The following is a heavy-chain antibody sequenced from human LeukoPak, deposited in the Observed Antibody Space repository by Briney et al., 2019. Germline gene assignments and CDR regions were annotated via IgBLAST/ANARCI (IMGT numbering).Heavy chain of an antibody. V-gene: IGHV1-2*02. Sequence: GASVKDSRKASGYTFTGYYMHWVRQAPGQGLEWMGWINPNSGGTNYAQKFQGRVTMTRDTSISTAYMELSRLRSDDTAVYYCARVSIAVYSLYYFGYWGQGALVTVSS. J-gene: IGHJ4*02. D-gene: IGHD2-21*01. CDR3: ARVSIAVYSLYYFGY. CDR1: GYTFTGYY. CDR2: INPNSGGT.